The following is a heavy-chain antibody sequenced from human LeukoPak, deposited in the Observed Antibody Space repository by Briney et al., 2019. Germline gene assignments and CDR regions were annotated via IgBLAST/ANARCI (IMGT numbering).Heavy chain of an antibody. CDR1: GFTVSSTY. Sequence: GGSLRLSCAASGFTVSSTYMSWVRQASGKGLEWVSVIYSGGSAFYADSVKGRFTISRDSSKNTVYLQMNSLRAEDTAVYHCARGGPFTGTISTPRASDYWGPGILVTVSS. CDR3: ARGGPFTGTISTPRASDY. J-gene: IGHJ4*02. D-gene: IGHD1/OR15-1a*01. CDR2: IYSGGSA. V-gene: IGHV3-66*01.